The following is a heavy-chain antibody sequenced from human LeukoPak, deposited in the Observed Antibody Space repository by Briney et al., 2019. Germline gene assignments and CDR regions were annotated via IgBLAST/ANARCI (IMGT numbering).Heavy chain of an antibody. CDR1: GGSISSHY. CDR2: IYYSGRT. CDR3: ARELGRGDGYMDV. Sequence: SETLSLTCTVSGGSISSHYWSWIRQPPGKGLEWIGYIYYSGRTNYNPSLKSRVTISVDTSKNQFSLKLSSVTAADTAVYYCARELGRGDGYMDVWGKGTTVTVSS. J-gene: IGHJ6*03. D-gene: IGHD3-3*01. V-gene: IGHV4-59*11.